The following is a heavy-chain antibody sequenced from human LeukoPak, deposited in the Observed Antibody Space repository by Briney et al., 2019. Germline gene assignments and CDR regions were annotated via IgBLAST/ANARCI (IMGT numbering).Heavy chain of an antibody. D-gene: IGHD1-26*01. CDR3: ARDYSGSFVGWFDP. J-gene: IGHJ5*02. CDR2: ISAYNGNT. V-gene: IGHV1-18*01. Sequence: ASVKVSCKASGYTXTSYGISWVRQAPGQGLEWMGWISAYNGNTNYAQKLQGRVTMTTDTSTSTAYMELRSLRSDDTAVYYCARDYSGSFVGWFDPWGQGTLVTVSS. CDR1: GYTXTSYG.